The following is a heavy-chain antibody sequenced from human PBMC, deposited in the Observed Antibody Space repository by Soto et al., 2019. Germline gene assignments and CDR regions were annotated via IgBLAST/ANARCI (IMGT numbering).Heavy chain of an antibody. D-gene: IGHD3-16*01. CDR2: ISSNGGST. J-gene: IGHJ6*02. CDR3: VKGLGELRPVDV. CDR1: GFTFSNHA. Sequence: PGRSLRLSWSASGFTFSNHAMHWIRQAPGKGLEYVSAISSNGGSTYYADSVKGRFTISRDNSKNTLYLQMSSLRAEDTAVYYCVKGLGELRPVDVWGQGTTVTVS. V-gene: IGHV3-64D*06.